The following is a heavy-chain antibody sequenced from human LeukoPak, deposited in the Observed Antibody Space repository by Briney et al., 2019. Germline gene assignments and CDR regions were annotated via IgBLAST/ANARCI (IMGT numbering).Heavy chain of an antibody. Sequence: SETLSLTCAVYGGSLSGYYWSWIRQPPGKGLEWIGEINHSGSTNYNPSLKSRVTISVDTSKNQFSLKLSSVTAADTAVYYCARVEVVVVAANYYFDYWGQGTLVTVSS. J-gene: IGHJ4*02. CDR3: ARVEVVVVAANYYFDY. V-gene: IGHV4-34*01. CDR2: INHSGST. CDR1: GGSLSGYY. D-gene: IGHD2-15*01.